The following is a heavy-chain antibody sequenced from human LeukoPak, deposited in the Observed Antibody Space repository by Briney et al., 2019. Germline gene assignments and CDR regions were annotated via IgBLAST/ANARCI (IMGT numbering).Heavy chain of an antibody. D-gene: IGHD6-19*01. V-gene: IGHV4-34*03. Sequence: SETLSLTCAVYGGSFSDYYWNWIRQPPGKGLEWIGEINHSGSTTYNPSLKSRVTISVDTSKNQFSLKLSSVTAADTAVYYCGYSSGWYLGAIDYWGQGTLVTVSS. J-gene: IGHJ4*02. CDR3: GYSSGWYLGAIDY. CDR2: INHSGST. CDR1: GGSFSDYY.